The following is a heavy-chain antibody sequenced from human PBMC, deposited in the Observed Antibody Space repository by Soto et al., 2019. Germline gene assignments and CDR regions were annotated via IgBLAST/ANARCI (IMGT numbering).Heavy chain of an antibody. CDR2: IIPIFGTA. CDR1: GGTFSSYA. J-gene: IGHJ6*02. D-gene: IGHD6-6*01. CDR3: ARDLAALPYYYYYYGMDV. V-gene: IGHV1-69*13. Sequence: SVKVSCKASGGTFSSYAISWVRQAPGQGLEWMGGIIPIFGTANYAQKFQGRVTITADESTSTAYMELSSLRSEDTAVYYCARDLAALPYYYYYYGMDVWGQGTTVTVSS.